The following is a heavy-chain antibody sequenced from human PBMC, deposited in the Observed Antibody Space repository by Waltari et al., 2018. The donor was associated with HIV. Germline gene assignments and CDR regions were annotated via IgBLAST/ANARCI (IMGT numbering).Heavy chain of an antibody. CDR3: GFVPAATHGMDV. V-gene: IGHV3-21*01. D-gene: IGHD6-13*01. CDR2: FSSASDSE. Sequence: EVQLVESGGGLVKPGGALRIACATSRFPFSIYSLIWVRQAPGKGMEWVASFSSASDSEFYADSLKGRFTISRDNAKNFLDLQMNSLRDEDTAVYYCGFVPAATHGMDVWGQGTTVTVSS. CDR1: RFPFSIYS. J-gene: IGHJ6*02.